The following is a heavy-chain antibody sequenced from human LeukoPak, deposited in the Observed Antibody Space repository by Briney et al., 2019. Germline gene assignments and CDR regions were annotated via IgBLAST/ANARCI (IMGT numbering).Heavy chain of an antibody. CDR1: GFSFGDYA. J-gene: IGHJ6*02. D-gene: IGHD2/OR15-2a*01. CDR2: IRADGGRT. V-gene: IGHV3-43*02. CDR3: GTWAFYHGLDV. Sequence: GGSLRLSCAASGFSFGDYAMHWVRQAPGKGLEWVSLIRADGGRTYYADSVNGRFTISRDNSKISLYLQMNSLRTDDTALYYCGTWAFYHGLDVWGQGTTVTVSS.